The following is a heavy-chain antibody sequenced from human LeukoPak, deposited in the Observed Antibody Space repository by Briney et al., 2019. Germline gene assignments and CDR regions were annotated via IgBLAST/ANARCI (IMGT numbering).Heavy chain of an antibody. J-gene: IGHJ6*02. D-gene: IGHD2-2*01. V-gene: IGHV4-39*01. CDR2: IYYSGST. Sequence: PSETLSLTCTVSGGSISSSSYYWGWIRQPPGKGLEWIGSIYYSGSTYYNPSLKSRVTISVDTSKNQFSLKLSSVTAADTAVYYCARQGLPAGYQLVDSGRPYYYYGMDVWGQGTTVTVSS. CDR3: ARQGLPAGYQLVDSGRPYYYYGMDV. CDR1: GGSISSSSYY.